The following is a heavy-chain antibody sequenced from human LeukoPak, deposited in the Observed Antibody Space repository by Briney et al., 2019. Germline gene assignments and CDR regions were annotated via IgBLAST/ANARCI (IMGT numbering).Heavy chain of an antibody. Sequence: SETLSLTCTVSGGSMTTHHWNWIRQTPGKGLEWIGYVFDSGRTKDDLPLKSRVTLSADTSKNQLSLRLSSVTAADTAVYYCTTIKRGDIFGYFDFWGQGILVTVSS. CDR1: GGSMTTHH. CDR3: TTIKRGDIFGYFDF. D-gene: IGHD5-18*01. V-gene: IGHV4-59*11. CDR2: VFDSGRT. J-gene: IGHJ4*02.